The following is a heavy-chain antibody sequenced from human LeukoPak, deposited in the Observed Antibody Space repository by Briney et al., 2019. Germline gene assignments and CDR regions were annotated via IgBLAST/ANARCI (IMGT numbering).Heavy chain of an antibody. J-gene: IGHJ4*02. CDR2: IGNSGSTI. V-gene: IGHV3-11*01. D-gene: IGHD1-26*01. Sequence: PGGSLRLSCAASTFTFSDYHMSWIRQAPGKGLEWISYIGNSGSTIYYADSVKGRFTISRDNAKNSLYLQTNSLRAEDTAVYYCVTEEQSGSYIEYWGQGTLVTVSS. CDR3: VTEEQSGSYIEY. CDR1: TFTFSDYH.